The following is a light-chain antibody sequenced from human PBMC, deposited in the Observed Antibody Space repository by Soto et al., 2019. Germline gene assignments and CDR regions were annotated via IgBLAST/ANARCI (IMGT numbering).Light chain of an antibody. CDR1: SSDVGGYNS. CDR3: RSYTSGSTLV. CDR2: DVS. V-gene: IGLV2-14*03. J-gene: IGLJ2*01. Sequence: QSVLTQPASVSESPGQSITISCTGASSDVGGYNSVSWYQQHPGKAPNLLIYDVSNRPSGVSSRFSGSKSGNTASLTISGLQAEDEADYYCRSYTSGSTLVFGGGTKLTVL.